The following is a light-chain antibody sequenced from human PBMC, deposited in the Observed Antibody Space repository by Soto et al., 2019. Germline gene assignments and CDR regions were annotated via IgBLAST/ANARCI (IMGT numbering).Light chain of an antibody. Sequence: LTQPPSASESPGQSVTISCTGTTSDIGGYNYVSWYQQHPGKAPKLMIFEVDRRPSGVPDRFSGSKSGNTASLTVSGLQAEDESDYYCSSYAGSNNFVFGTGTKVTVL. CDR2: EVD. CDR1: TSDIGGYNY. V-gene: IGLV2-8*01. CDR3: SSYAGSNNFV. J-gene: IGLJ1*01.